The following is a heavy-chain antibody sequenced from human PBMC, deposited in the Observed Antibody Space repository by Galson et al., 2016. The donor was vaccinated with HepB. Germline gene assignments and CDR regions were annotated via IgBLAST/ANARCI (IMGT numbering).Heavy chain of an antibody. CDR2: KYWDDDK. CDR3: AHRRGSGSPWAYGAFDI. V-gene: IGHV2-5*02. CDR1: GFSLSTTGVG. D-gene: IGHD1-26*01. Sequence: PALVKPTQTLTLTCTFSGFSLSTTGVGVGWIRQPPGKALEWLALKYWDDDKYYNPSLKTRLIITKDTSKNQVVLTMTSMDPVDTATYYCAHRRGSGSPWAYGAFDIWGQGTMVTVSS. J-gene: IGHJ3*02.